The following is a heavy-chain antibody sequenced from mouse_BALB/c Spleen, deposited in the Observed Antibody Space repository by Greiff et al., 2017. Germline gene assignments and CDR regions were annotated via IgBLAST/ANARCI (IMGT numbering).Heavy chain of an antibody. D-gene: IGHD3-2*01. CDR2: INPYNDGT. CDR1: GYTFTSYV. J-gene: IGHJ3*01. V-gene: IGHV1-14*01. Sequence: VQLKESGPELVKPGASVKMSCKASGYTFTSYVMHWVKQKPGQGLEWIGYINPYNDGTKYNEKFKGKATLTSDKSSSTAYMELSSLTSEDSAVYYCASPKTARATSPFAYWGQGTLVTVSA. CDR3: ASPKTARATSPFAY.